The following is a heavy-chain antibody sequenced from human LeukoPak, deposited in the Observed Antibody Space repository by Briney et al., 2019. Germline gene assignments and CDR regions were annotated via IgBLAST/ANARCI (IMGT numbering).Heavy chain of an antibody. J-gene: IGHJ6*04. V-gene: IGHV3-74*01. CDR2: ITRDGSST. Sequence: GGSLRLSCAASGFTFSSSWMHWVRQAPGKGLAWVSRITRDGSSTTYADSVKGRFTTSRDNAKNTLYLQMDSLRDDDTAVYYCARDPGYESWSPFWGGMDVWGNGTTVIVSS. CDR3: ARDPGYESWSPFWGGMDV. D-gene: IGHD3-16*01. CDR1: GFTFSSSW.